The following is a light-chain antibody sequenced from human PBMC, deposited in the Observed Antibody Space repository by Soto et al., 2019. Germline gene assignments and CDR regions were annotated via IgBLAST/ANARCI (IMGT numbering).Light chain of an antibody. V-gene: IGKV3-20*01. CDR3: QQYGSSRWT. J-gene: IGKJ1*01. CDR1: QTVGSAY. Sequence: EIVLTQSPGTLSLSPGERATLSCGASQTVGSAYLAWYQHKPGQAPGLLIYGTSSRATGIPDRISGSGSGTDFTLTISRLEPEDFAVYYCQQYGSSRWTFGQGTKVEAK. CDR2: GTS.